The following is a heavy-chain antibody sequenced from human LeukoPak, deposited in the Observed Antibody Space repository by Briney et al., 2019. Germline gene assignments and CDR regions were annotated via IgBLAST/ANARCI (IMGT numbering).Heavy chain of an antibody. V-gene: IGHV1-18*01. J-gene: IGHJ4*02. CDR1: GGTFSTFP. CDR2: ISAYNGDT. D-gene: IGHD3-9*01. CDR3: ARDPGQYYDILTGYYTPYYFDY. Sequence: GSSVKVSCKASGGTFSTFPISWVRQAPGQGLEWMGWISAYNGDTNYAQKLQGRVTMTTDTSTSTAYMELRSLRSDDTAVYYCARDPGQYYDILTGYYTPYYFDYWGQGTLVTVSS.